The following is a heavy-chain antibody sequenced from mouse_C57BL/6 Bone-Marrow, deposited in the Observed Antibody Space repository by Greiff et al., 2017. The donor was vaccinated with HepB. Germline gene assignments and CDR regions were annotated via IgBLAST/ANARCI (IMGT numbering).Heavy chain of an antibody. CDR2: IYPRSGNT. CDR1: GYTFTSYG. CDR3: ASAVEYYGSSY. D-gene: IGHD1-1*01. V-gene: IGHV1-81*01. Sequence: VQLQQSGAELARPGASVKLSCKASGYTFTSYGISWVKQRTGQGLEWIGEIYPRSGNTYYNEKFKGKATLTADKSSSTAYMELRSLTSEDSAVYFCASAVEYYGSSYWGQGTTLTVSA. J-gene: IGHJ2*01.